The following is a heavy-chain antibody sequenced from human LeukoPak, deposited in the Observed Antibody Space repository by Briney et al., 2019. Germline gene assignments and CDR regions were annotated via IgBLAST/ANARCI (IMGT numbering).Heavy chain of an antibody. CDR3: ARGVYIAAAQYGY. J-gene: IGHJ4*02. D-gene: IGHD6-13*01. Sequence: SETLSLTCTVPGGSISSYYWSWIRQPPGKGLEWIGYIYYSGTTNYTPSLKSRVTISVYTSKNQFSLKLSSVTAADTAVYYCARGVYIAAAQYGYWGQGTLVTVSS. CDR2: IYYSGTT. CDR1: GGSISSYY. V-gene: IGHV4-59*01.